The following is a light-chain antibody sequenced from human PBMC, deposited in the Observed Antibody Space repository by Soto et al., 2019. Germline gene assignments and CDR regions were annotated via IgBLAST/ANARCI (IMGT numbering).Light chain of an antibody. CDR1: SSDVGGYNY. Sequence: QSVLTQPASVSGSPGQSITISCTGTSSDVGGYNYVSWYQQLPGKAPKLMIYDVSDRPSGVSNRFSGSKSGNTASLTISGLQAEDEADYYCSSYTRSSIYVFGNGTKVTVX. CDR2: DVS. V-gene: IGLV2-14*01. J-gene: IGLJ1*01. CDR3: SSYTRSSIYV.